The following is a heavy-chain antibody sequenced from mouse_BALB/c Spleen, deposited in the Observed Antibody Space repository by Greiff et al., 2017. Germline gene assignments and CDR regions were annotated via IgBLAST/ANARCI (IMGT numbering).Heavy chain of an antibody. Sequence: EVQGVESGGGLVKPGGSLKLSCAASGFAFSSYDMSWVRQTPEKRLEWVAYISSGGGSNYYPDTVKGRFTISRDNAKNTLYLQMSSLKSEDTAMYYYARLPHYYGSSYYDAMDYWGQGTSVTVSS. J-gene: IGHJ4*01. CDR2: ISSGGGSN. CDR1: GFAFSSYD. V-gene: IGHV5-12-1*01. D-gene: IGHD1-1*01. CDR3: ARLPHYYGSSYYDAMDY.